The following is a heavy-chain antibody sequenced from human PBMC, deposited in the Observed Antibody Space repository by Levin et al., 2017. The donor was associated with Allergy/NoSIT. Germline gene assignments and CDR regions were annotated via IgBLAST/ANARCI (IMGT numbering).Heavy chain of an antibody. CDR1: GLDFSRYW. CDR2: INSDGRGT. V-gene: IGHV3-74*01. Sequence: RPGGSLRLSCAASGLDFSRYWMHWVRQVPGKGLACVSFINSDGRGTTYADSVKGRFIISRDNAKNMVYLQMNSLRDEDTAVYYCTTGGSQHFDYWGQGTLVTVSS. D-gene: IGHD1-26*01. CDR3: TTGGSQHFDY. J-gene: IGHJ4*02.